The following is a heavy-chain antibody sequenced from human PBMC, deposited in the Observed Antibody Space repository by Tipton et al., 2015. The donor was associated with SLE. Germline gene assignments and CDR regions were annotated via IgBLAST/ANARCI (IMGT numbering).Heavy chain of an antibody. CDR1: GGSIGTYY. Sequence: TLSLTCTVSGGSIGTYYWNCLRQPAGKGLEWIGRMYGTGETSYNPSLESRLTISADTSQNQIFLELNSVTAADTAVYYCARIRPGHGDPFDFWGQGILVTVSS. CDR3: ARIRPGHGDPFDF. J-gene: IGHJ4*02. CDR2: MYGTGET. D-gene: IGHD3-3*01. V-gene: IGHV4-4*07.